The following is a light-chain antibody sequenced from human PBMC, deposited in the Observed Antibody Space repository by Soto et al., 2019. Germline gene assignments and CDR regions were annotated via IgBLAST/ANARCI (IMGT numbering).Light chain of an antibody. Sequence: EIVLTQSPATLSLSPGERATLSCRASQSVSSYLAWYQQKPGQAPRLLIYDASNRATGIPARFSGSGSGTDLTLTICSLEPEDFAVYYCQQRSNWSFTFGPGTKVDIK. CDR3: QQRSNWSFT. J-gene: IGKJ3*01. CDR2: DAS. V-gene: IGKV3-11*01. CDR1: QSVSSY.